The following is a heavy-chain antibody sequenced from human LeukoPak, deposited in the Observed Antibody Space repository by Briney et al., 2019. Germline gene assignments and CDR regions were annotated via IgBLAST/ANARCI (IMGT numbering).Heavy chain of an antibody. CDR3: AKLIGYCTGGSCYHDNFDV. D-gene: IGHD2-15*01. V-gene: IGHV3-23*01. CDR1: GFTFSNYA. CDR2: LDGSGFFT. J-gene: IGHJ3*01. Sequence: PGGSLRLSCTASGFTFSNYAMSWVRQAPGKGLEWVSALDGSGFFTVYGDSVKGQFTISRDNSKNTVYLQMRSLRAEDTALYYCAKLIGYCTGGSCYHDNFDVWGQGTMVTIPS.